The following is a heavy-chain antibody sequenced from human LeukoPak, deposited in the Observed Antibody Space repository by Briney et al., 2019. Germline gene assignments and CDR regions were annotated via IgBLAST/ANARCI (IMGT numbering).Heavy chain of an antibody. Sequence: SETLSLTCTVSGGSISSSTSYWGWIRQPPGRGLEWIGSIYYSGNTHYNPSLKSRVTISVDTSKNQFSLKLSSVTAADTAVYYCARDLFFGRSGGSPASPAFDIWGQGTMVTVSS. V-gene: IGHV4-39*07. J-gene: IGHJ3*02. CDR2: IYYSGNT. CDR3: ARDLFFGRSGGSPASPAFDI. CDR1: GGSISSSTSY. D-gene: IGHD6-25*01.